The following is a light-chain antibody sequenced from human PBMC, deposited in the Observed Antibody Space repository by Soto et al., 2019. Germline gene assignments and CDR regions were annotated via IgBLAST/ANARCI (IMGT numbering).Light chain of an antibody. CDR1: HTDIGTYDY. CDR3: SSFTSDRIYV. J-gene: IGLJ1*01. V-gene: IGLV2-14*03. Sequence: QSALTQPTSVSGSPGQSITISCTGNHTDIGTYDYVSWYQQHPGRAPRLLIYGVTTRPSGISDRFSASTSGLTASLTISGLQPEDEADYYCSSFTSDRIYVFGPGTKVTVL. CDR2: GVT.